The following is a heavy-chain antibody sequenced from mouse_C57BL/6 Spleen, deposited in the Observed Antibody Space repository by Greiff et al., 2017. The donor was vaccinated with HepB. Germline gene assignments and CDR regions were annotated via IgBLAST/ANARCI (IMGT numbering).Heavy chain of an antibody. V-gene: IGHV1-39*01. Sequence: VESGASVKISCKASGYSFTDYNMNWVKQSNGRVLEWIGIINPNFGTTSYNQKFKGKATLTVDQSSSTAYMQLNSLTAEDSAVYYCARDDYFAYWGQGTLVTVSA. CDR2: INPNFGTT. CDR1: GYSFTDYN. J-gene: IGHJ3*01. D-gene: IGHD2-4*01. CDR3: ARDDYFAY.